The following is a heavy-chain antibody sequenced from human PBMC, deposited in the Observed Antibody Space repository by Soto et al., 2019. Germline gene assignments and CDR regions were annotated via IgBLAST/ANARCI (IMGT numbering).Heavy chain of an antibody. CDR3: ARGPSYRDGFTYYYGMDV. Sequence: LSLTCTVSGGSISSNSWSWVRQPAGKGLEWIGRINTSGSTTYTPSLRSRVTMSVDTSKNQFYLKLSSVTAADTAVYYCARGPSYRDGFTYYYGMDVWGQGTTVTVSS. J-gene: IGHJ6*02. D-gene: IGHD5-18*01. CDR1: GGSISSNS. V-gene: IGHV4-4*07. CDR2: INTSGST.